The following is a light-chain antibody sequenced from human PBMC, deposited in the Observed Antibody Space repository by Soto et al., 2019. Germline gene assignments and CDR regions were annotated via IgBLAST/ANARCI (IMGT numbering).Light chain of an antibody. Sequence: ALTQPPSVSGSPGQSVTISCTGTSSDVGKYDRVSWYQQPPGTAPKLIIYEVTNRPSGVPARFSGSKSGNTASLTISGLQAEDEADYYCSSYTSRSRYVFGTGTKVTV. V-gene: IGLV2-18*02. CDR1: SSDVGKYDR. CDR2: EVT. CDR3: SSYTSRSRYV. J-gene: IGLJ1*01.